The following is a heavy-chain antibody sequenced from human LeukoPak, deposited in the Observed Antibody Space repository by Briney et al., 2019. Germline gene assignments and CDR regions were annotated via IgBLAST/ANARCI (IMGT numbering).Heavy chain of an antibody. D-gene: IGHD3-3*01. CDR3: ASGPYDFWSGYAYYFDY. CDR2: IIPIFGTA. V-gene: IGHV1-69*13. J-gene: IGHJ4*02. Sequence: SVKVSCKASGGTFSSYAISWVRQAPGQGLERMGGIIPIFGTANYAQKFQGRVTITADESTSTAYMELSSLRSEDTAVYYCASGPYDFWSGYAYYFDYWGQGTLVTVSS. CDR1: GGTFSSYA.